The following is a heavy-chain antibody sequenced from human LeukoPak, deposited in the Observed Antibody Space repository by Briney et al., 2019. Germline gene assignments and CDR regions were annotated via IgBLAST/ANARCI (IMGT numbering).Heavy chain of an antibody. Sequence: GGSLRLSCAASGFPFSSYSMNWGRQAPGKGLEWVSSISSSSYIYYADSVKGRFTISRDNAKNSLYLQMNSLRAEDTAVYYCARAGYGDYSDYWGQGTLVTVSS. V-gene: IGHV3-21*01. J-gene: IGHJ4*02. CDR1: GFPFSSYS. CDR3: ARAGYGDYSDY. D-gene: IGHD4-17*01. CDR2: ISSSSYI.